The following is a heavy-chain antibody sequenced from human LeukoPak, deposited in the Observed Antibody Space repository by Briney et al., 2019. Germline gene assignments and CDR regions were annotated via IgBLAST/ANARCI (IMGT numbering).Heavy chain of an antibody. D-gene: IGHD2-21*02. Sequence: GGSLRLSCVASGFTFSNYAMTWVRRAPGKGLAWVSTLTSTGGTTYYADSLEGRFTISRDNSKNTLYLQMNSLRADDTAVYYCAKRSGGDTGAFDFWGQGTMVTVSP. V-gene: IGHV3-23*01. CDR1: GFTFSNYA. J-gene: IGHJ3*01. CDR2: LTSTGGTT. CDR3: AKRSGGDTGAFDF.